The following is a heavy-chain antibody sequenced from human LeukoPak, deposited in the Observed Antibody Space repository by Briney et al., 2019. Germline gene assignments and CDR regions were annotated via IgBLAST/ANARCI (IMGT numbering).Heavy chain of an antibody. CDR3: ARADSNYYGSGSSAGDI. CDR1: GFTFSSYA. Sequence: PGGSLRLSCAASGFTFSSYAMSWVRQAPGRGLEWVSAVSGRDGRTYYTDSVKGRFTISRDNSRDTLHLQMNSLRAEDTAVYYCARADSNYYGSGSSAGDIWGQGTMVTVSS. CDR2: VSGRDGRT. J-gene: IGHJ3*02. V-gene: IGHV3-23*01. D-gene: IGHD3-10*01.